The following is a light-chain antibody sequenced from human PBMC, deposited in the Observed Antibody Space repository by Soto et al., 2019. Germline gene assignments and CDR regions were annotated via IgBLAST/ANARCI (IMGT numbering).Light chain of an antibody. V-gene: IGLV1-44*01. Sequence: QLVLTQPPSASGTPGQRVTISCSGSSSNIGSNTVNWYQQLPGTAPKLLIYSNNQRPSGVPDRFSGSKSGTSASLAISGLQSEDEADYYCAAWDDSLNRVFGTGTKVTVL. J-gene: IGLJ1*01. CDR1: SSNIGSNT. CDR2: SNN. CDR3: AAWDDSLNRV.